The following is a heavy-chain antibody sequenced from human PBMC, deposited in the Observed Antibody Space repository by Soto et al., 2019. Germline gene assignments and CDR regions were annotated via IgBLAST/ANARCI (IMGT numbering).Heavy chain of an antibody. CDR3: ARGLRGASIDY. J-gene: IGHJ4*02. Sequence: QVQLQQWGAGLLKPSETLSLTCAVYGGSFSGYYWSWIRQPPGKGLEWIGEINHSGSTNYNPSLKSXXTXSXXTAKNQFSLKLSSVTAADTAVYYCARGLRGASIDYWGQGTLVTVSS. CDR1: GGSFSGYY. V-gene: IGHV4-34*01. CDR2: INHSGST. D-gene: IGHD1-26*01.